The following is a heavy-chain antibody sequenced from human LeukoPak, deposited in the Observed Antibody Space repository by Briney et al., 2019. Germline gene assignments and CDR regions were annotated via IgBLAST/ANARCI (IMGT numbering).Heavy chain of an antibody. CDR2: IYPGDSDT. J-gene: IGHJ4*02. D-gene: IGHD3-22*01. Sequence: GESLKISCKGSGYSFTTYWIGWVRQMPGRGLEWMGIIYPGDSDTRCSPSFQGQVTISADKSISTAYLQWSSLKASDAAMYYCARQFRDSSGYYSYYFDYWGQGTLVTVSS. V-gene: IGHV5-51*01. CDR3: ARQFRDSSGYYSYYFDY. CDR1: GYSFTTYW.